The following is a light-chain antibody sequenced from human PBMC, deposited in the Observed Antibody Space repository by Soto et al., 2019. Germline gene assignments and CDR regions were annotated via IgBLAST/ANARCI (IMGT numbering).Light chain of an antibody. CDR1: SSNIRAGYD. J-gene: IGLJ1*01. CDR3: QSYDSSLSGYV. V-gene: IGLV1-40*01. Sequence: QSVLTQPPSVSGAPGQRLTISCTGSSSNIRAGYDVHWYRQPPGTAPKLLIFGNNNRPSGVPDRFSGSKSGTSASLAITGLQAEDEADYYCQSYDSSLSGYVFGTGTKLTVL. CDR2: GNN.